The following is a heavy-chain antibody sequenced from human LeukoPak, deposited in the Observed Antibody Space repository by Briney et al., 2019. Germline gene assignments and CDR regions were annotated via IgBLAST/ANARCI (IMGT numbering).Heavy chain of an antibody. Sequence: PSETLSLTCAVYGGSFSSYYWSGIRQPPGKGLEWIGEINHSGSTNYNPSLKSRVTISIDTSKNQFSLKLSSVTAADTALYYCARGPGTWYYYWGQGTLVTVSS. D-gene: IGHD6-13*01. CDR2: INHSGST. CDR3: ARGPGTWYYY. J-gene: IGHJ4*02. V-gene: IGHV4-34*01. CDR1: GGSFSSYY.